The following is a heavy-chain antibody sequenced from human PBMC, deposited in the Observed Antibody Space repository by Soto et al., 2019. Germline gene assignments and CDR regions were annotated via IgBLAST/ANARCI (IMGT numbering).Heavy chain of an antibody. CDR2: LSWNSGII. J-gene: IGHJ4*02. CDR1: GFTFDDYA. Sequence: EVQLVESGGDLVQPGRSLRLSCAASGFTFDDYAMHWVRQAPGKGLEWVSGLSWNSGIIGYADSVKGRFTISRDNAKNSLYLQMTSLRADDTALYYCAKDRDPGETTDGGEYFDYWGQGTLVTVSS. CDR3: AKDRDPGETTDGGEYFDY. D-gene: IGHD1-1*01. V-gene: IGHV3-9*01.